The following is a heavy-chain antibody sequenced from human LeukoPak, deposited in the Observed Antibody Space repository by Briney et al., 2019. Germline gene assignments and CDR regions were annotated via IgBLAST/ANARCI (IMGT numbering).Heavy chain of an antibody. CDR2: ISIRGGST. Sequence: GGALRLSCAASGFTFSSYAMSWVRQAPGRGLEGVSTISIRGGSTYYADSVKGRCTISRDTSKNALYLQLHSLRAEDTAVYYCAKGPNLVGSTWSEFGYWGQGTLVTVSS. CDR1: GFTFSSYA. D-gene: IGHD6-13*01. V-gene: IGHV3-23*01. CDR3: AKGPNLVGSTWSEFGY. J-gene: IGHJ4*02.